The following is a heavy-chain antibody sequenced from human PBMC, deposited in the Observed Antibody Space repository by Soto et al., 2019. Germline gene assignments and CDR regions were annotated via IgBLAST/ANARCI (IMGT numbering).Heavy chain of an antibody. CDR1: GYTFTSYY. Sequence: GASVKVSCKASGYTFTSYYMHWVRQAPGQGLEWMGIINPSGGSTSYAQKFQGRVTMTRDTSTSTVYMELSSLRSEDTAVYYCARDRRWVGGYHYDSSGYYDAFDIWGQGTMVTVSS. V-gene: IGHV1-46*01. D-gene: IGHD3-22*01. J-gene: IGHJ3*02. CDR3: ARDRRWVGGYHYDSSGYYDAFDI. CDR2: INPSGGST.